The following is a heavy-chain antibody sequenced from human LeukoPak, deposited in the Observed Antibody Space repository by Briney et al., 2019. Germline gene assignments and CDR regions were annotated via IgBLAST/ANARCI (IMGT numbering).Heavy chain of an antibody. CDR3: ARDPPPSQGPDY. V-gene: IGHV4-39*07. CDR1: GGSISSSSYY. J-gene: IGHJ4*02. Sequence: SETLSLTCTVSGGSISSSSYYWGWIRQPPGKGLEWIGSIYYSGSTYYNPSLKSRVTISVDTSKNQFSLKLSSVTAADTAVYYCARDPPPSQGPDYWGQGTLVTVSS. CDR2: IYYSGST.